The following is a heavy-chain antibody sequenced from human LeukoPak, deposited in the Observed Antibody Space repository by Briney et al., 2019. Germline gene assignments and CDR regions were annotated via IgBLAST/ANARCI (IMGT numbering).Heavy chain of an antibody. V-gene: IGHV1-2*02. CDR2: IDPNRGAT. CDR1: GSTFNNYY. J-gene: IGHJ5*01. CDR3: AREGGSYYGTGSYGSRFFWLNS. Sequence: ASVRVSCKASGSTFNNYYVHWGRQAPGQGLEWMGLIDPNRGATNYARKFEDRVTMTRDTSINTDYMVLSRLSPNGTAVDYCAREGGSYYGTGSYGSRFFWLNSWGQGTLVTVSS. D-gene: IGHD3-10*01.